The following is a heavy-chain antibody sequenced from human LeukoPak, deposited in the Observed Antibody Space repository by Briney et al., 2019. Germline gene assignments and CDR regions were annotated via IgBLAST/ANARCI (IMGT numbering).Heavy chain of an antibody. CDR3: ATELGYCSSTSCYDPGY. D-gene: IGHD2-2*01. CDR2: INWNGGST. J-gene: IGHJ4*02. Sequence: GGSLRLSCAASGFTFDDYGMSWVRQAPGKGLEWVSGINWNGGSTGYADSVKGRFTISRDNAKNSLYLQMNSLGAEDTALYYCATELGYCSSTSCYDPGYWGQGTLVTVSS. CDR1: GFTFDDYG. V-gene: IGHV3-20*04.